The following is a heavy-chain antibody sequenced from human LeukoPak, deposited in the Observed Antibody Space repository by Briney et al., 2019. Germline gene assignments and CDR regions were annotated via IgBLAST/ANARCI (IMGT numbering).Heavy chain of an antibody. CDR1: GGSFSGYY. Sequence: SETLSLTCAVYGGSFSGYYWSWIRQPPGKGLEWIGEINHSGSTIYNPSLKSRVTISVDTSKNQFSLKLSSVTAADTAVYYCNLEWLLGPPHWGQGTLVTVSS. V-gene: IGHV4-34*03. D-gene: IGHD3-3*01. J-gene: IGHJ4*02. CDR3: NLEWLLGPPH. CDR2: INHSGST.